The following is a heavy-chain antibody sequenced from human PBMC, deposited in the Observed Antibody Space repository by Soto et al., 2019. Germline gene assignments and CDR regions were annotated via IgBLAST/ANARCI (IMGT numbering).Heavy chain of an antibody. J-gene: IGHJ6*02. CDR3: PSVSHCGGDCYSGYYYYYGMLV. CDR2: MYYSGST. Sequence: PSETLSLTCTVSGGSVSSGRNYWNCIRQPTGKGLEWIGYMYYSGSTNYNPSLKSRVTISVDTSKNRFSLKLTSVTAADTPVYYFPSVSHCGGDCYSGYYYYYGMLVWCQGISESVFS. V-gene: IGHV4-61*01. CDR1: GGSVSSGRNY. D-gene: IGHD2-21*02.